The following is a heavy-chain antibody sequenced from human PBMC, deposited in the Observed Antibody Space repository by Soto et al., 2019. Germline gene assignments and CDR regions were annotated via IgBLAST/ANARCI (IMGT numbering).Heavy chain of an antibody. V-gene: IGHV4-30-4*01. J-gene: IGHJ6*02. Sequence: QVQLQASGPGLVKPSETLSLTCHVFGGSISNGDYYWSWIHQPPGKGLQYIVYIYYGGNTNYNPSLKSRLTMSIDRSANHFAMTLTSVTAADTAVYYCARVSGHYYYGVDVWGQGTKVIVSS. CDR2: IYYGGNT. CDR1: GGSISNGDYY. CDR3: ARVSGHYYYGVDV.